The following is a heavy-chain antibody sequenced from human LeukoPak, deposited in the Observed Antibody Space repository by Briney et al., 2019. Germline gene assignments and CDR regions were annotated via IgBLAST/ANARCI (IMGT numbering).Heavy chain of an antibody. J-gene: IGHJ4*02. CDR2: INPSGGST. Sequence: ASVKVSCKASGYTFTSYYMHWVRQAPGQGLEWMGIINPSGGSTSYAQKFQGRVTMTRDTSTSTVYMELSSLGSEDTAVYYCARAHRYRASGWLNDYWGQGTLVTVSS. V-gene: IGHV1-46*01. CDR1: GYTFTSYY. CDR3: ARAHRYRASGWLNDY. D-gene: IGHD6-19*01.